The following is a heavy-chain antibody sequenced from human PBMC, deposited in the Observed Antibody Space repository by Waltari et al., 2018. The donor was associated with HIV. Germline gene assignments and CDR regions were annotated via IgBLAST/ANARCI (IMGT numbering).Heavy chain of an antibody. V-gene: IGHV1-18*01. J-gene: IGHJ4*02. Sequence: QVQLVQSGAEVKTPGASVKVSCKASGYTFTSYAINWARQAPGQGPEGMGWISTNNGNTNYEQKFQGRVTMTTDASTSTVYMELRSLRSDDTAIYYCARDLYMGRGVISDYWGQGTLVTVSS. CDR2: ISTNNGNT. CDR3: ARDLYMGRGVISDY. D-gene: IGHD3-10*01. CDR1: GYTFTSYA.